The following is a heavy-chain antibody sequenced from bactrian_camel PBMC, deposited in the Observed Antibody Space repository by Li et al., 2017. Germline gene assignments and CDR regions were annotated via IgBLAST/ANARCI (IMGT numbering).Heavy chain of an antibody. J-gene: IGHJ4*01. Sequence: HVQLVESGGGSVQAGGSLRLSCAAHEYLFTSYCMGWFRQTPGKEREGVAAIAVDGSTNYGNSVKGRFTISQDDAKNTVFLQMDSLKPEDTAMYYCAADASPCVLVPTGFEYSYWGQGTQVTVS. CDR3: AADASPCVLVPTGFEYSY. D-gene: IGHD1*01. CDR2: IAVDGST. CDR1: EYLFTSYC. V-gene: IGHV3S53*01.